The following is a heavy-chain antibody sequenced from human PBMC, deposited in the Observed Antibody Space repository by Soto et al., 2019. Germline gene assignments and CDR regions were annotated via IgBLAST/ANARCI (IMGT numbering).Heavy chain of an antibody. J-gene: IGHJ5*02. CDR2: IYYGGTT. Sequence: PSETLSLTCTVSGGSLSPNYWSWIRQPPGKGLEWIGYIYYGGTTTNNPSLNSRVAISIDTSKNQFSLTLRSVTAADTAVYYCARQGAYYQSLDPWGQGILVTVSS. D-gene: IGHD3-22*01. V-gene: IGHV4-59*08. CDR3: ARQGAYYQSLDP. CDR1: GGSLSPNY.